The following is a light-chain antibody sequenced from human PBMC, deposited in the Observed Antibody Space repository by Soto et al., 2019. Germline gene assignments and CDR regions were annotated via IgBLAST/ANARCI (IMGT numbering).Light chain of an antibody. CDR3: QQYNSYSQT. V-gene: IGKV1-5*03. Sequence: IQMTQSPSTLSASVGDRVTIACQASQTISNWLAWYQQKPGKAPKLLIYKASTLESGVPSRFSGSGSGTEFTLTISSLQPEDFATYYCQQYNSYSQTFGQGTRLEIK. CDR2: KAS. J-gene: IGKJ5*01. CDR1: QTISNW.